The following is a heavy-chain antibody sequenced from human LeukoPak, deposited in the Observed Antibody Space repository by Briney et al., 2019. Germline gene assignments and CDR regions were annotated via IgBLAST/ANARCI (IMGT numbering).Heavy chain of an antibody. V-gene: IGHV3-7*01. Sequence: PGGSLRLXCAASGFTFSSYWMSWVRQAPGKGLEWVANIKQDGSEKYYVDSVKGRFTISRDNAKNSLYLQMNSLRAEDTAVYYCASRPGAYYFDYWGQGTLVTVSS. D-gene: IGHD3-10*01. J-gene: IGHJ4*02. CDR2: IKQDGSEK. CDR1: GFTFSSYW. CDR3: ASRPGAYYFDY.